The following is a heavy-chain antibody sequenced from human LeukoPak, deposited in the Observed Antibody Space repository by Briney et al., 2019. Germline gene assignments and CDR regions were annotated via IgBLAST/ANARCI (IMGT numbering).Heavy chain of an antibody. D-gene: IGHD6-13*01. V-gene: IGHV1-2*04. CDR1: GYTFTGYY. CDR3: ARGYSSSSINWFDP. Sequence: ASVKVSCKASGYTFTGYYMHWVRQAPGQGLEWMGWINPNSGGTSYAQKFQGWVTMTRDTSISTAYMELSRLRSDDTAVYYCARGYSSSSINWFDPWGQGTLVTVSS. J-gene: IGHJ5*02. CDR2: INPNSGGT.